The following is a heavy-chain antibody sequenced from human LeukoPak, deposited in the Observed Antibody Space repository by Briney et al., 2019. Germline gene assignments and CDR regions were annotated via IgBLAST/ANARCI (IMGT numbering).Heavy chain of an antibody. Sequence: PLASVKVSCKASGYTFTSYGISWVRQAPGQGLEWMGGIIPIFGTANYAQKSQGRVTITTDESTSTAYMELSSLRSEDTAVYYCARERIAAANYFDCWGQGTLVTVSS. D-gene: IGHD6-13*01. V-gene: IGHV1-69*05. J-gene: IGHJ4*02. CDR2: IIPIFGTA. CDR1: GYTFTSYG. CDR3: ARERIAAANYFDC.